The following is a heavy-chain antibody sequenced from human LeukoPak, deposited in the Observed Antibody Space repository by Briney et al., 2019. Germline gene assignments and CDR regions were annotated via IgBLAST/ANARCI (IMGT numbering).Heavy chain of an antibody. CDR2: IRGSGGTT. CDR3: VRDPDALDY. CDR1: GFTFSRYS. V-gene: IGHV3-48*02. Sequence: GGSLRLSCAASGFTFSRYSMNWVRQAPGEGLEWVSYIRGSGGTTYYADSVKGRFTISRDNAKNSLYLQLNSLRDEDTAVYYCVRDPDALDYWGQGTLVTVSS. J-gene: IGHJ4*02.